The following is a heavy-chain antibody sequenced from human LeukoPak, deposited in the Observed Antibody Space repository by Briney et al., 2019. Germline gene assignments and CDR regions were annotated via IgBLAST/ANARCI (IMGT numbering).Heavy chain of an antibody. CDR2: INHSGST. D-gene: IGHD6-13*01. V-gene: IGHV4-34*01. CDR3: ARGSSWYAEDAFDI. CDR1: GGSFSGYY. J-gene: IGHJ3*02. Sequence: PSETLSLTSAVYGGSFSGYYWSWIRQPPGKGLEWIGEINHSGSTNYSPSLKSRVTISVDTSKNQFSLKLSSVTAADTAVYYCARGSSWYAEDAFDIWGQGTMVTVSS.